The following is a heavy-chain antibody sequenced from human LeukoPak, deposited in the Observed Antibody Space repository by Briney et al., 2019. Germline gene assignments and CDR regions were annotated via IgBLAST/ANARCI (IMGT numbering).Heavy chain of an antibody. V-gene: IGHV4-31*03. CDR3: AREAHCSSTSCTANNWFDP. CDR2: IYYSGST. J-gene: IGHJ5*02. CDR1: GGSISSGGYY. D-gene: IGHD2-2*01. Sequence: ASETLSLTCTVSGGSISSGGYYWSWIRQHPGKGLEWIGYIYYSGSTYYNPSLKSRVTISVDTSKNQFSLKLSSVTAADTAVYYCAREAHCSSTSCTANNWFDPWGQGTLVTVFS.